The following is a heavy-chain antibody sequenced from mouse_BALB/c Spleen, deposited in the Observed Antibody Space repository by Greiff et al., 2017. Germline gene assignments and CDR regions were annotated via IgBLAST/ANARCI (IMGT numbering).Heavy chain of an antibody. D-gene: IGHD1-2*01. CDR2: ISSGGST. Sequence: EVMLVESGGGLVKPGGSLKLSCAASGFTFSSYAMSWVRQTPEKRLEWVASISSGGSTSYPDSVKGRVTISRDNARNILYLQMSSLRSEDTAMYYCERDGTTATGYVDYWGQGTTRT. CDR3: ERDGTTATGYVDY. V-gene: IGHV5-6-5*01. CDR1: GFTFSSYA. J-gene: IGHJ2*01.